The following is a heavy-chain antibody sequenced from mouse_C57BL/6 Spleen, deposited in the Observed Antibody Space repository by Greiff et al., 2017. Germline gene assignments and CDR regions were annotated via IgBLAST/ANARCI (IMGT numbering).Heavy chain of an antibody. D-gene: IGHD1-1*01. CDR3: ARDEDGNGSSFDY. Sequence: QVQLQQPGAELVKPGASVKLSCKASGYTFTSYWMHWVKQRPGQGLEWIGMIHPNSGSTNYNEKFKSKATLTVDKSSSPAYMQRSSLTSEDAAVYYCARDEDGNGSSFDYWGQGTTLTVSS. J-gene: IGHJ2*01. CDR2: IHPNSGST. CDR1: GYTFTSYW. V-gene: IGHV1-64*01.